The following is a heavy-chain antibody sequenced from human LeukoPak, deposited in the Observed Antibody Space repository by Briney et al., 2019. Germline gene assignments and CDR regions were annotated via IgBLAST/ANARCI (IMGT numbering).Heavy chain of an antibody. CDR3: ARGLGGSGSYFYNWFDP. V-gene: IGHV4-34*01. Sequence: SETLSLTCAVYGGSFSGYYWSWIRQPPGKGLEWIGEINHSGSTNYNPSLKSRVTISVDTSKNQFSLKLSSVTAADTAVYYRARGLGGSGSYFYNWFDPWGQGTLVTVSS. D-gene: IGHD3-10*01. J-gene: IGHJ5*02. CDR2: INHSGST. CDR1: GGSFSGYY.